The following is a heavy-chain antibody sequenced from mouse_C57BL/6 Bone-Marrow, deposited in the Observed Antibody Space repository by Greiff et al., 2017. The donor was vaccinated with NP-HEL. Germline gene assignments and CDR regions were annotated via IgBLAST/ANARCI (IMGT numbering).Heavy chain of an antibody. D-gene: IGHD1-1*01. CDR3: ASTIYYYGFDY. J-gene: IGHJ2*01. CDR1: GFTFSDYG. V-gene: IGHV5-17*01. CDR2: ISSGSSTI. Sequence: EVKVVESGGGLVKPGGSLKLSCAASGFTFSDYGMHWVRQAPEKGLEWVAYISSGSSTIYYADTVKGRFTISRDNAKNTLSLQMTSLRSEDTAMYYCASTIYYYGFDYWGQGTTLTVSS.